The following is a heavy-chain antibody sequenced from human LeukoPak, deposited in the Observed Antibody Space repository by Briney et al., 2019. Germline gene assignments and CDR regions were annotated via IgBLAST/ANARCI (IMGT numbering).Heavy chain of an antibody. V-gene: IGHV3-74*01. CDR3: ATHDDWNDDFDY. J-gene: IGHJ4*02. CDR2: INSDGSST. Sequence: GGSLRLSCAASGFTFSSYWMHWVRQAPGKGLMWVSRINSDGSSTSYADSVKGRFTISRDNAKNTLYLQMNSLRAEDTAVYYCATHDDWNDDFDYWGQGTLVTVSS. D-gene: IGHD1-1*01. CDR1: GFTFSSYW.